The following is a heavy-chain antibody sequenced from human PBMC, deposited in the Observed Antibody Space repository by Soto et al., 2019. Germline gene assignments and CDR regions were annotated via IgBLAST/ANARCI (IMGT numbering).Heavy chain of an antibody. CDR3: ARSDIVLVPSSTGALDY. J-gene: IGHJ4*02. V-gene: IGHV4-59*08. CDR1: GGSISSYY. Sequence: SETLSLTCTVSGGSISSYYWSWIRQPPGKGLEWIGYIYYSGSTNYNPSLKSRVTISVDTSKNQFSLKMTSVTAADTAMYYCARSDIVLVPSSTGALDYWGQGIQVTVS. D-gene: IGHD2-2*01. CDR2: IYYSGST.